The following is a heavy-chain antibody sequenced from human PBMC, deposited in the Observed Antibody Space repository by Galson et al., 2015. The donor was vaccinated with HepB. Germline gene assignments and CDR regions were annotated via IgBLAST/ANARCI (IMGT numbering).Heavy chain of an antibody. CDR1: GGSISSGSYY. CDR3: ARTRRRGNWFDP. CDR2: IYTSGST. D-gene: IGHD3-10*01. Sequence: TLSLTCTVSGGSISSGSYYWSWIRQPAGKGLEWIGRIYTSGSTNYNPSLKSRVTMSVDTSKNQFSLKLSSVTAADTAVYYCARTRRRGNWFDPWGQGTLVTVSS. V-gene: IGHV4-61*02. J-gene: IGHJ5*02.